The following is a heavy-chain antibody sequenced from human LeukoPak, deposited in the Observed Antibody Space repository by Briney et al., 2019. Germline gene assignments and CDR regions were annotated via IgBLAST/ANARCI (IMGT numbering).Heavy chain of an antibody. V-gene: IGHV4-59*01. Sequence: SETLSLTCSVSGGYIGKFYWSWIRQSPGMGLEWIGYAYYSGTTRYNRSFRGRVSMSADDSRNLFSLRLRSVTAADTAVYYCARVFYPSWTVLTGDVYFDYWGQGTLVTVSS. CDR2: AYYSGTT. J-gene: IGHJ4*02. CDR1: GGYIGKFY. D-gene: IGHD7-27*01. CDR3: ARVFYPSWTVLTGDVYFDY.